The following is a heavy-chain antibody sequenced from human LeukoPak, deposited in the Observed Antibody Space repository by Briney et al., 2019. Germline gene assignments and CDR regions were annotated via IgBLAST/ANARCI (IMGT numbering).Heavy chain of an antibody. D-gene: IGHD3-9*01. CDR2: IYTSGST. CDR1: GGSISSGSYY. J-gene: IGHJ4*02. V-gene: IGHV4-61*02. Sequence: SETLSLTCTVSGGSISSGSYYWSWIWQPAGKGLEWIGRIYTSGSTNYNPSLKSRVTISVDTSKNQFSLKLSSVTAADTAVYYCARNILTGYYFYFDYWGQGTLVTVSS. CDR3: ARNILTGYYFYFDY.